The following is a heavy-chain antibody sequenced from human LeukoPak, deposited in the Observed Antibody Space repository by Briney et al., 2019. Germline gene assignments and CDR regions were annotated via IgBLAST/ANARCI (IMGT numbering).Heavy chain of an antibody. CDR3: AKDREGENYFDY. V-gene: IGHV3-30*02. Sequence: GGSLRLSCAASGFTFSSHGMHWVRQAPGKALEWVAFIRFDGSNKYYADSVKGRFTISRDNSKTTLYLQMNSLRAEDTAVYYCAKDREGENYFDYWGQGTLVTVSS. J-gene: IGHJ4*02. CDR1: GFTFSSHG. CDR2: IRFDGSNK.